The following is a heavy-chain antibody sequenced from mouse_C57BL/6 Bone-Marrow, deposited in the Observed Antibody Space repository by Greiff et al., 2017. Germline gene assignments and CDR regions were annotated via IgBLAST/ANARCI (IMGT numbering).Heavy chain of an antibody. V-gene: IGHV1-55*01. D-gene: IGHD2-5*01. CDR3: ARPYYSNDWYFDV. CDR2: IYPGSGST. Sequence: QVQLQQPGAELVKPGASVKMSCKASGYTFTSYWITWVKQRPGQGLEWIGDIYPGSGSTNYNEKFKSKATLTVDTSSSTAYMQLRSLTSEDSAVYYCARPYYSNDWYFDVWGTGTTVTVSA. J-gene: IGHJ1*03. CDR1: GYTFTSYW.